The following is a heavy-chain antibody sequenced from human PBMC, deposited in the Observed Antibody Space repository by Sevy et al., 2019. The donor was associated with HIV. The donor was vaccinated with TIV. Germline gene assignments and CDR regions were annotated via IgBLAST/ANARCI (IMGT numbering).Heavy chain of an antibody. Sequence: GGSLRLSCAASGLTFSSYAMSWVRQAPGKGLEWVSAISGSGGSTYYADSVKGRFTISRDNSKNTLYLQMNSLRAEDTAVYYCAKSSLSDFWSGIDAFDIWGQGTMVTVSS. CDR2: ISGSGGST. J-gene: IGHJ3*02. CDR1: GLTFSSYA. D-gene: IGHD3-3*01. CDR3: AKSSLSDFWSGIDAFDI. V-gene: IGHV3-23*01.